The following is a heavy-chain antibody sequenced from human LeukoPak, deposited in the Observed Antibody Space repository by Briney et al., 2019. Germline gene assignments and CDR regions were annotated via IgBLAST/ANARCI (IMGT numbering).Heavy chain of an antibody. J-gene: IGHJ3*02. CDR2: ISSSGSTI. V-gene: IGHV3-48*03. Sequence: GGSLRLSCAASGFTFSSYEMNWVRRAPGKGLEWVSYISSSGSTIYYADSVKGRFTISRDNAKNSLYLQMNSLRAEDTALYYCARNSGSSWIDDAFDIWGQGTMVTVSS. CDR3: ARNSGSSWIDDAFDI. D-gene: IGHD6-13*01. CDR1: GFTFSSYE.